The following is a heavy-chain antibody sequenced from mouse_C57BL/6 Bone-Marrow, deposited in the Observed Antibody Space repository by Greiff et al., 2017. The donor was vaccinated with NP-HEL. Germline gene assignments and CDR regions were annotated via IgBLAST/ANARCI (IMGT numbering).Heavy chain of an antibody. CDR1: GYTFTDYY. CDR3: ASRRVYYSNYHFDY. V-gene: IGHV1-26*01. J-gene: IGHJ2*01. D-gene: IGHD2-5*01. CDR2: INPNNGGT. Sequence: EVKLQESGPELVKPGASVKISCKASGYTFTDYYMNWVKQSHGKSLEWIGDINPNNGGTSYNQKFKGKATLTVDKSSSTAYMELRSLTSEDSAVYYCASRRVYYSNYHFDYWGQGTTLTVSS.